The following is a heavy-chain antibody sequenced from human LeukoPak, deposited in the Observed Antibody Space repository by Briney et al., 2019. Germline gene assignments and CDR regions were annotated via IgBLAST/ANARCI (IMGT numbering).Heavy chain of an antibody. D-gene: IGHD3-22*01. CDR3: ARGPDSSGYYYFDY. Sequence: SETLSLTCTVSGGSISSGDYYWSWLRQPPGTGLEWIGYIYHSGSTHFNPSLKSRVTISVDTSKNQFSLKLSSVTAADTAVYFCARGPDSSGYYYFDYWGQGTLVTVSS. J-gene: IGHJ4*02. CDR1: GGSISSGDYY. CDR2: IYHSGST. V-gene: IGHV4-30-4*01.